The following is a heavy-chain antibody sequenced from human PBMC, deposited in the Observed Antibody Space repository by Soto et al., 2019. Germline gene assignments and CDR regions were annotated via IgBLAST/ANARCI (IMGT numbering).Heavy chain of an antibody. J-gene: IGHJ6*02. V-gene: IGHV1-69*13. CDR3: ARHGDIVVVPAALAYYYYGMDV. Sequence: SVKVSCKASGGTFSSYAISWVRQAPGQGLEWMGGIIPIFGTANYAQKFQGRVTITADESTSTAYMELSSLGSEDTAVYYCARHGDIVVVPAALAYYYYGMDVWGQGTTVTVSS. CDR2: IIPIFGTA. CDR1: GGTFSSYA. D-gene: IGHD2-2*01.